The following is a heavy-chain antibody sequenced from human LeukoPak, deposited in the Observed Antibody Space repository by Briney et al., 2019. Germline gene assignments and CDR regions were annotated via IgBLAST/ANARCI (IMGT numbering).Heavy chain of an antibody. J-gene: IGHJ6*03. CDR1: GFTFSSYW. CDR2: IKQDGSEK. D-gene: IGHD3-10*01. Sequence: GGSLRLSCAASGFTFSSYWMSWVRQAPGKGLEWVANIKQDGSEKYYVDSVKGRFIISRDNAKNSLYLQMNSPRAEDTAVYYCAKGAFRDQVQGYYYMDVWGKGTTVTVSS. V-gene: IGHV3-7*01. CDR3: AKGAFRDQVQGYYYMDV.